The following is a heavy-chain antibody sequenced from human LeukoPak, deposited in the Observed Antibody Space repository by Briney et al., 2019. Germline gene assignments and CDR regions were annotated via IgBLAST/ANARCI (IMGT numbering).Heavy chain of an antibody. V-gene: IGHV3-23*01. Sequence: GGSLRLSCAASGFSFGSSVMSWVRQAPGKGLEWVSAITADGGGTNHADPVKGRFTISRDNSKSTLYLQMNSLRAEDTAVYYCVKEDHYGDYVQIDHWGQGTLVTVSS. CDR3: VKEDHYGDYVQIDH. J-gene: IGHJ4*02. D-gene: IGHD4-17*01. CDR1: GFSFGSSV. CDR2: ITADGGGT.